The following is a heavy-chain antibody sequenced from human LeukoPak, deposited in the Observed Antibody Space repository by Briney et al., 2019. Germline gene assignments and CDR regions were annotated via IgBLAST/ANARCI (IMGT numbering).Heavy chain of an antibody. CDR1: GYTFTGYY. J-gene: IGHJ4*02. D-gene: IGHD2-21*02. Sequence: ASVKVSCKASGYTFTGYYMHWVRQAPGQELEWMGWINPNSGGTNYAQKFQGRVTMTRDTSISTAYMELSRLRSDDTAVYYCARDHCGGDCYSVSDYWGQGTLVTVSS. V-gene: IGHV1-2*02. CDR3: ARDHCGGDCYSVSDY. CDR2: INPNSGGT.